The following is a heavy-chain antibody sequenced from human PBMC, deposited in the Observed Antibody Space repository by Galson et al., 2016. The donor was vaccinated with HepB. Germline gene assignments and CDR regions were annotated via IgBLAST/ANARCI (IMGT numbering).Heavy chain of an antibody. CDR3: AATIDCSGGSCYSTPNYFES. Sequence: SETLSLTCTVSGASISNKYWSWIRQSPGKGLEWIGFFYDIGNTNYNPSLQRRVTISVDTSKNQFSLKLTSLTPADTAVYFCAATIDCSGGSCYSTPNYFESGGRGTLVTVSS. J-gene: IGHJ4*02. V-gene: IGHV4-59*01. CDR2: FYDIGNT. D-gene: IGHD2-15*01. CDR1: GASISNKY.